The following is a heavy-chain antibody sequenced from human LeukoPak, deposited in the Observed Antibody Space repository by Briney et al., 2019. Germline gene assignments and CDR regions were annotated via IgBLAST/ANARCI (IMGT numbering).Heavy chain of an antibody. CDR3: ARQPYGSYSPFDY. J-gene: IGHJ4*02. V-gene: IGHV4-34*01. CDR1: GGSFSGYY. Sequence: SETLSLTCAVYGGSFSGYYWSWIRQPPGKGLEWIGEINHSGSTNYNPSLKSRVTISVDTSKNQFSLKLSSVTAADTAVYYCARQPYGSYSPFDYWGQGTLVTVSS. CDR2: INHSGST. D-gene: IGHD1-26*01.